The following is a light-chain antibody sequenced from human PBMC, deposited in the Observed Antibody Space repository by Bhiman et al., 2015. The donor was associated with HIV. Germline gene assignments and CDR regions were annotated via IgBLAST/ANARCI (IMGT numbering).Light chain of an antibody. J-gene: IGLJ1*01. Sequence: QSALTQPASVSGSPGQSITISCTGTSSDVGGYNYVSWYQQHPGKAPKLMIYDVSKRPSGVSNRFSGSKSGNTASLTISGLQAEDEADYYCCSYASRLYVFGTGTKVTVL. CDR2: DVS. V-gene: IGLV2-23*02. CDR3: CSYASRLYV. CDR1: SSDVGGYNY.